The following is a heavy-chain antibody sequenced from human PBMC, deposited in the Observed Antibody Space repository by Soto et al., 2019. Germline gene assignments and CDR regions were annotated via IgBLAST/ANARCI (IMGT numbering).Heavy chain of an antibody. V-gene: IGHV5-10-1*01. CDR1: GYSFTSYW. CDR2: IDPSDSYT. CDR3: ARRADSSGYYPHFDY. Sequence: GESLKISCKGSGYSFTSYWISWVRQMPGKGLEWMGRIDPSDSYTNYSPSFQGHVTISADKSISTAYLQWSSLKASDTAMYSCARRADSSGYYPHFDYWGQGTLVTVSS. D-gene: IGHD3-22*01. J-gene: IGHJ4*02.